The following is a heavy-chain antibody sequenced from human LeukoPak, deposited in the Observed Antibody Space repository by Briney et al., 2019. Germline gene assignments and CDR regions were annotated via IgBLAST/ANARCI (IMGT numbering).Heavy chain of an antibody. J-gene: IGHJ4*02. CDR2: IYYTGST. CDR1: GGSISTYY. V-gene: IGHV4-59*12. CDR3: ARSTDHFDY. D-gene: IGHD5/OR15-5a*01. Sequence: SETLSLTCTLSGGSISTYYWSWVRQPPGKGLEWIGYIYYTGSTDYNPSLKSRVTISVDTSKNQFSLKLSSVTAADTAVYYCARSTDHFDYWGQGTLVTVSS.